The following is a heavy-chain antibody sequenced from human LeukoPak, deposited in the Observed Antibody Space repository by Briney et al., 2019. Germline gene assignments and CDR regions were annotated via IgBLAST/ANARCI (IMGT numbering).Heavy chain of an antibody. CDR1: GGSASSGGYY. J-gene: IGHJ4*02. D-gene: IGHD4-23*01. Sequence: PSETLSLTCTVSGGSASSGGYYWSWIRQPAGKGLEWIGYIYYSGSTNYNPSLKSRVTISVDTSKNQFSLKLSSVTAADTAVYYCARVRSTVVPKFDYWGQGTLVTVSS. CDR2: IYYSGST. V-gene: IGHV4-61*10. CDR3: ARVRSTVVPKFDY.